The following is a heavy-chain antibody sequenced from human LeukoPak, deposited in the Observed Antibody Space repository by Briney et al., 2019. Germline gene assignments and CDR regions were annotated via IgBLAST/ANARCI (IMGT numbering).Heavy chain of an antibody. J-gene: IGHJ6*04. CDR3: ARTRYYGDYGFEMDV. CDR2: INPSGGST. CDR1: GYTFTSYY. D-gene: IGHD4-17*01. V-gene: IGHV1-46*03. Sequence: ASVKVSCKASGYTFTSYYMHWVRQAPGQGLEWMGIINPSGGSTSYAQKFQGRVTMTRDTSTSTVYMELSSLRSEDTAVYYCARTRYYGDYGFEMDVWGKGITVTVSS.